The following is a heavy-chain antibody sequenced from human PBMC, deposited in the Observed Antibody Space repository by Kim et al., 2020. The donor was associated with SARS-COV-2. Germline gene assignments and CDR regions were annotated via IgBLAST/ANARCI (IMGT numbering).Heavy chain of an antibody. J-gene: IGHJ4*02. CDR3: AKDAENTYGSSYFDY. D-gene: IGHD3-10*01. Sequence: DSVKGRFTVSRDNSRNTLYLQMNSLRAEDTAIYYCAKDAENTYGSSYFDYWGQGTLVTVSS. V-gene: IGHV3-23*01.